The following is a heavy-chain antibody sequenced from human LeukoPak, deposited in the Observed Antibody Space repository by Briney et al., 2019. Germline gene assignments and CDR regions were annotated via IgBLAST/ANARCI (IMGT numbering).Heavy chain of an antibody. CDR3: ARGLPQDYYYYMDV. CDR2: IYHSGST. CDR1: GYSIRSSYY. J-gene: IGHJ6*03. Sequence: SESLSPTCPVSGYSIRSSYYWGWIRQPPGKGLEWFGRIYHSGSTYYKPSLKSLVNISVDTSKNQFCMKVSSVAAADMAMYYCARGLPQDYYYYMDVWGKGTTVTVSS. V-gene: IGHV4-38-2*01.